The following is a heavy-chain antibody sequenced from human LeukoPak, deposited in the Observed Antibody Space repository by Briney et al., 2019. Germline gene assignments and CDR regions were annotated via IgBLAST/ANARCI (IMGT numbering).Heavy chain of an antibody. V-gene: IGHV3-23*01. Sequence: GGSLSLSCAASGFTFSSYAMSWVRQAPGKGLEWVSAISGSGGSTYYADSVKGRFTISRDNSKNTLYLQMNSLRAEDTAVYYCAKEGYDFWSGYPRGYFDYWGQGTLVTVSS. CDR2: ISGSGGST. J-gene: IGHJ4*02. D-gene: IGHD3-3*01. CDR3: AKEGYDFWSGYPRGYFDY. CDR1: GFTFSSYA.